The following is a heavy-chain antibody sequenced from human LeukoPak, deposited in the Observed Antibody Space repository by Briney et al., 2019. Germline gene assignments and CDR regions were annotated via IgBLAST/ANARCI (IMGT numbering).Heavy chain of an antibody. V-gene: IGHV4-59*01. J-gene: IGHJ3*02. Sequence: PSETLSLTCTVSGGSISSYYWSWIRQPPGKGLEWIGSIYYSGSTNYNPSLRSRVTISVDTAKNQFSLKLSSVTAEDTAVYYCARGITMIVVVPRSGAFDIWGQGTMVTVSS. D-gene: IGHD3-22*01. CDR2: IYYSGST. CDR3: ARGITMIVVVPRSGAFDI. CDR1: GGSISSYY.